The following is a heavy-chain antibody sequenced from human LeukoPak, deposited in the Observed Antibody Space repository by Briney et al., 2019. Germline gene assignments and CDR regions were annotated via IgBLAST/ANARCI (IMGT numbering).Heavy chain of an antibody. Sequence: GGSLRLSCAASGFTFTTYAMTWVRQAPGKGLEWVSGISGSGGSTYYADSVKGRLTISRDNSKNTLYLQMNSLRAEDTAVYYCARDSIAVTPYGMDVWGQGTTVTVSS. CDR3: ARDSIAVTPYGMDV. D-gene: IGHD6-19*01. J-gene: IGHJ6*02. CDR2: ISGSGGST. V-gene: IGHV3-23*01. CDR1: GFTFTTYA.